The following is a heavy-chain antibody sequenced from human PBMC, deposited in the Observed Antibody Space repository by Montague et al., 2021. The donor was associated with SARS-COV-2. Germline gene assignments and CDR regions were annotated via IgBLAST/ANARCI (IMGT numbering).Heavy chain of an antibody. J-gene: IGHJ4*02. Sequence: TLSLTCTVSGAPINIGNYYWNWIRQPAGKGLEWIGRIYTSGRTDYNPSLKSRLTISFNTSKNGFSLRLNSLTAADTAVYYCARDFPTGRYYFDFWGQGTLVIVSS. CDR2: IYTSGRT. CDR3: ARDFPTGRYYFDF. D-gene: IGHD3-10*01. V-gene: IGHV4-61*02. CDR1: GAPINIGNYY.